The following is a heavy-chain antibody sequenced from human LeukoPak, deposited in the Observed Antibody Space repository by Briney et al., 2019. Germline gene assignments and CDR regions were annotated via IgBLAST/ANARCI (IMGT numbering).Heavy chain of an antibody. CDR1: VGSISSYY. V-gene: IGHV4-4*07. Sequence: SETLSLTCTVSVGSISSYYWSWIRQPAGKGLEGIGRIYTSGSTNYNPSLKSRVTMSVDMSTNQFSLQLSSVTAADTAVYYCARDRRVGATTLRWFDPWGQGTLVTVSS. CDR3: ARDRRVGATTLRWFDP. CDR2: IYTSGST. D-gene: IGHD1-26*01. J-gene: IGHJ5*02.